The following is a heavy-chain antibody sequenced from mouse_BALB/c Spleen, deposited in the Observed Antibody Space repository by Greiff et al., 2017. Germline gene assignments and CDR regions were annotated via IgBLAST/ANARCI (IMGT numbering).Heavy chain of an antibody. V-gene: IGHV5-6-5*01. CDR1: GFTFSSYA. CDR2: ISSGGST. D-gene: IGHD2-4*01. CDR3: ARVDYAWFAY. Sequence: EVQGVESGGGLVKPGGSLKLSCAASGFTFSSYAMSWVRQTPEKRLEWVASISSGGSTYYPDSVKGRFTISRDNARNILYLQMSSLRSEDTAMYYCARVDYAWFAYWGQGTLVTVSA. J-gene: IGHJ3*01.